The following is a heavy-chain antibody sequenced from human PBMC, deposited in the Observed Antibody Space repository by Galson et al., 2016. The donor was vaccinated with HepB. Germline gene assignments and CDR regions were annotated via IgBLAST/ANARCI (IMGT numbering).Heavy chain of an antibody. CDR2: ISGSGGST. CDR3: AKEGGRSGWYSAWSSYHDSSGYKPDAFDI. V-gene: IGHV3-23*01. CDR1: GFTFSSYA. D-gene: IGHD3-22*01. Sequence: SLRLSCAASGFTFSSYAMSWVRQAPGKGLEWVSAISGSGGSTYYADSVKGRFTISRDNSKNTLYLQMNSLRAEGTAVYYCAKEGGRSGWYSAWSSYHDSSGYKPDAFDIWGQGTMVTVSS. J-gene: IGHJ3*02.